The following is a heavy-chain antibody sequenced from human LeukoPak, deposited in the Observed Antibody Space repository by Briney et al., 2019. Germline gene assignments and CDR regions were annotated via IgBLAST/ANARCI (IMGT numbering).Heavy chain of an antibody. CDR1: GFTFNGSA. CDR2: IRSKANSYAT. D-gene: IGHD6-13*01. CDR3: TSRGPTAAAPDY. Sequence: GGSLKLSCAASGFTFNGSAMHWLRQASGKGLEWVGRIRSKANSYATAYAASVKGRFTISRDDSKNTAYLQMNSLKTEDTAVYFCTSRGPTAAAPDYWGQGTLVTVSS. V-gene: IGHV3-73*01. J-gene: IGHJ4*02.